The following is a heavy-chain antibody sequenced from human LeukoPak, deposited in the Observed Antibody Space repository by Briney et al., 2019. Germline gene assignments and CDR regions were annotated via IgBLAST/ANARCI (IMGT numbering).Heavy chain of an antibody. Sequence: SETLSPTCTVSGGSISSHYWSWIRQPPGMGLEWIGYIYYSGSTNYNPSLNSRVTISVDTSKNQFSLKLTSMTAADTAVYYCARGHCSNPSCYRNWFDPWGQGTLVTVSS. V-gene: IGHV4-59*11. D-gene: IGHD2-2*01. CDR3: ARGHCSNPSCYRNWFDP. J-gene: IGHJ5*02. CDR1: GGSISSHY. CDR2: IYYSGST.